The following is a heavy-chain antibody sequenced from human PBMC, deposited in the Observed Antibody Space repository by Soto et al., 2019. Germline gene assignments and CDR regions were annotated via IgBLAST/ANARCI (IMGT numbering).Heavy chain of an antibody. CDR2: INHSGST. V-gene: IGHV4-34*01. CDR1: GGSFSGYY. Sequence: PSETLSLTCAVYGGSFSGYYWSWIRQPPGKGLEWIGEINHSGSTNYNPSLKSRVTISVDTSKNQFSLKLSSVTAADTAVYYCARGSGEAAAGGTSNWFDPWGQGTLVTVS. J-gene: IGHJ5*02. D-gene: IGHD6-13*01. CDR3: ARGSGEAAAGGTSNWFDP.